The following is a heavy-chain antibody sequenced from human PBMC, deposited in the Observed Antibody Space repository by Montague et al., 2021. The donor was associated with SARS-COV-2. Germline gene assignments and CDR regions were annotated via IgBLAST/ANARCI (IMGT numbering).Heavy chain of an antibody. CDR3: ARADITMVRGVNRWAFDI. J-gene: IGHJ3*02. Sequence: SLRLSCAASGFTFSTYAMTWVRHTPGKGLEWVSAIDAGGGATYDADSVKGRFTISRDNPKNTLYLQMNSLRAEDTAVYYCARADITMVRGVNRWAFDIWGQGTMVTVSS. V-gene: IGHV3-23*01. CDR1: GFTFSTYA. CDR2: IDAGGGAT. D-gene: IGHD3-10*01.